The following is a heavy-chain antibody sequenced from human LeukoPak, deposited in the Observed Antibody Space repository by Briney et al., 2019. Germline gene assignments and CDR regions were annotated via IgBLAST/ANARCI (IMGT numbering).Heavy chain of an antibody. V-gene: IGHV4-30-2*01. D-gene: IGHD5-12*01. CDR2: IYHSGST. CDR3: ARKLVATHMVYFDY. Sequence: SETLSLTCAVSGGSISSGGYSWSWIRQPPGKGLEWIGYIYHSGSTYYNPSLKSQVTISVDRSKNQFSLKLSSVTAADTAVYYCARKLVATHMVYFDYWGQGTLVTVSS. CDR1: GGSISSGGYS. J-gene: IGHJ4*02.